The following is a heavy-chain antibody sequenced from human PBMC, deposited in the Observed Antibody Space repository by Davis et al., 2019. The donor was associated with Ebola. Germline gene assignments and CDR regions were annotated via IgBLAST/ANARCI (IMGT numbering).Heavy chain of an antibody. CDR3: AKFKGVGGTLTYGMDV. D-gene: IGHD1/OR15-1a*01. CDR2: ISISGGFT. V-gene: IGHV3-23*01. CDR1: GFTFSTYA. J-gene: IGHJ6*02. Sequence: GGSLRLSCAASGFTFSTYALTWVRQAPGKGLEWVSVISISGGFTYYADSVKGRSTTSRDNSKNTLYLQMNSLRAEDTAVYYCAKFKGVGGTLTYGMDVWGQGTTVTV.